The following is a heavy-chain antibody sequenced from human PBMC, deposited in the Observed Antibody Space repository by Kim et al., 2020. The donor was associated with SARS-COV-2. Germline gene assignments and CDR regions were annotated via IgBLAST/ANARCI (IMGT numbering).Heavy chain of an antibody. J-gene: IGHJ4*02. D-gene: IGHD2-2*01. Sequence: GGSLRLSCVASGFTFSNYAMSWVRQAPGKGLEWVSDISVSGDNRYYADSVRGRFTISRDNSKNTLYLQMNRLRAEDTAVYYCAKPPQLYYFEYWGQGTLVTVPS. V-gene: IGHV3-23*01. CDR3: AKPPQLYYFEY. CDR2: ISVSGDNR. CDR1: GFTFSNYA.